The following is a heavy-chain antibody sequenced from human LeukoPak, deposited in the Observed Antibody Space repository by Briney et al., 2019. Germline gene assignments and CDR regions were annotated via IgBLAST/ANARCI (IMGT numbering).Heavy chain of an antibody. CDR3: ARPRDSGYDFPTNWFDP. D-gene: IGHD5-12*01. CDR1: GGSISSSSYY. V-gene: IGHV4-39*01. CDR2: IYYSGST. Sequence: PSETLPLTCTVSGGSISSSSYYWGWIRPPPGKGLEWIGSIYYSGSTYYNPSLKGRVTISVDTSKNQFSLKLSSVTAADTAVYYCARPRDSGYDFPTNWFDPWGQGTLVTVSS. J-gene: IGHJ5*02.